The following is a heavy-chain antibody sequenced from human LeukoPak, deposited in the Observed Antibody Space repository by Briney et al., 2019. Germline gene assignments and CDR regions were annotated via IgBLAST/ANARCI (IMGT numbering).Heavy chain of an antibody. Sequence: GASVKVSCKASGGTFISYAISWVRQAPGQGLEWMGRIIPIFGTANYAQKLQGRVTMTTDTSTSTAYMELRSLRSDDTAVYYCARDLPTYDSSGYYSDYWGQGTLLTVSS. D-gene: IGHD3-22*01. J-gene: IGHJ4*02. CDR1: GGTFISYA. CDR3: ARDLPTYDSSGYYSDY. V-gene: IGHV1-69*05. CDR2: IIPIFGTA.